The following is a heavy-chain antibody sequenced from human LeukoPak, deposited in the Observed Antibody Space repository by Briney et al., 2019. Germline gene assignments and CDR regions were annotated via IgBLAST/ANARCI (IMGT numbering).Heavy chain of an antibody. J-gene: IGHJ3*02. CDR1: GFTFSSYG. V-gene: IGHV3-30*18. Sequence: SGGSLRLSCAASGFTFSSYGMHWVRQAPGKGLEWVAVISYDGSNKYYADSVKGRFTISRDNSKNTLYLQMNSLRAEDTAVYYCAKDLRDYGDYRDAFDIWGQGTMVTVSS. D-gene: IGHD4-17*01. CDR2: ISYDGSNK. CDR3: AKDLRDYGDYRDAFDI.